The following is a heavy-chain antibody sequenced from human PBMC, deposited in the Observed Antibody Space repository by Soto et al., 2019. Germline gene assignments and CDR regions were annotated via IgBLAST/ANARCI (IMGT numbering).Heavy chain of an antibody. CDR1: GGSIRSGNYY. CDR2: IYYAGST. V-gene: IGHV4-31*03. J-gene: IGHJ4*02. CDR3: ARERDTSGWYGGFYLDY. D-gene: IGHD6-19*01. Sequence: PSETLSLTCTVSGGSIRSGNYYWSWIRQFPGKGLEWIGYIYYAGSTSYNPSLASRVSISRDPSENQFSLKMSSVTAADTAIYYCARERDTSGWYGGFYLDYWGQGALVTVSS.